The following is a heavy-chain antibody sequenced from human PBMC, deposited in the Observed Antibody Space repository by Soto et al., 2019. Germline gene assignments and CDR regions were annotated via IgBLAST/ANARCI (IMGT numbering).Heavy chain of an antibody. Sequence: PGGSLRLSCAASGFTFSDYYMNWVRQAPGKGLEWVSSISSSSTIYYADSVKGRFTISRDNAKNSLYLQMNSLRAEDTAVYYCARDLLGYCSSTSYYYYGMDVWGQATTVTV. D-gene: IGHD2-2*01. CDR2: ISSSSTI. J-gene: IGHJ6*02. CDR3: ARDLLGYCSSTSYYYYGMDV. CDR1: GFTFSDYY. V-gene: IGHV3-11*04.